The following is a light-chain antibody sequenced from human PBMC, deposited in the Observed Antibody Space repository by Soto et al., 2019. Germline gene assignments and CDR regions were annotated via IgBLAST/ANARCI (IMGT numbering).Light chain of an antibody. CDR1: QSISSS. V-gene: IGKV3-15*01. J-gene: IGKJ1*01. CDR3: QQYGSSGT. Sequence: EIVMTQSPATLSVSPGERATLSCRASQSISSSLAWYQQKPGQAPRLLIHGASTRATGNPGRFSGSGSGAEFTLTISSLQSEDFALYYCQQYGSSGTFGQGTKVDIK. CDR2: GAS.